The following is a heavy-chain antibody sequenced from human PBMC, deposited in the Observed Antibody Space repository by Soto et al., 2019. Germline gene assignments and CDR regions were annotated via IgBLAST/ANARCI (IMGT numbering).Heavy chain of an antibody. CDR1: GFTFSNYG. D-gene: IGHD1-26*01. CDR3: ATKSGVGATWYFDY. CDR2: LPEIGTNT. J-gene: IGHJ4*02. Sequence: GGSLRLSCAASGFTFSNYGMSWVRQAPGKGLEWVSALPEIGTNTYYADSVKGRFTISRDNSKNTLFLQINNLRAGDTAVYYFATKSGVGATWYFDYWGQGTLVTVSS. V-gene: IGHV3-23*01.